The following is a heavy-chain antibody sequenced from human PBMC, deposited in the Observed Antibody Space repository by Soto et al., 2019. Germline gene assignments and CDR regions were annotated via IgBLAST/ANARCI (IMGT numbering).Heavy chain of an antibody. J-gene: IGHJ6*02. CDR2: IKQDGTGE. CDR3: VRTNFDSYAFRFYGMDV. CDR1: GQTFNRYW. D-gene: IGHD3-16*01. V-gene: IGHV3-7*03. Sequence: DVQLAESGGGLVQPGGSLRLSCVASGQTFNRYWMSWVRQAPGKGLEWGANIKQDGTGEYYVDSVKGRFTISRHNAKKSLYLQMTSLGAEDTAMYYCVRTNFDSYAFRFYGMDVWGQGTTVTVSS.